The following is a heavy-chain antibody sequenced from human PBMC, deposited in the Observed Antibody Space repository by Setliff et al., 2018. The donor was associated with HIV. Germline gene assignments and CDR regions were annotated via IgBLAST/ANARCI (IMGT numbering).Heavy chain of an antibody. D-gene: IGHD3-10*01. V-gene: IGHV4-39*01. CDR3: ARQGPLWFGEPPGV. CDR1: GGSIRNGLYY. J-gene: IGHJ6*04. Sequence: PSETLSLTCTVSGGSIRNGLYYWHWTRQPPGKGLEWIGSVYYSGSTYYKPSLKSRVTISVDTSKNQFSLELTSVTAADTAVYYCARQGPLWFGEPPGVWGKGTTVTVSS. CDR2: VYYSGST.